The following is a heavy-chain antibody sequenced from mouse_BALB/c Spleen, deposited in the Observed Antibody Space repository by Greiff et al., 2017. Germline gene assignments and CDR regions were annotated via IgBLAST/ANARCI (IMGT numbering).Heavy chain of an antibody. D-gene: IGHD1-2*01. CDR2: INSNGGST. CDR3: ARDEGITTATKAMDY. Sequence: VQLKESGGGLVQPGGSLKLSCAASGFTFSSYGMSWVRQTPDKRLELVATINSNGGSTYYPDSVKGRFTISRDNAKNTLYLQMSSLKSEDTAMYYCARDEGITTATKAMDYWGQGTSVTVSS. CDR1: GFTFSSYG. J-gene: IGHJ4*01. V-gene: IGHV5-6-3*01.